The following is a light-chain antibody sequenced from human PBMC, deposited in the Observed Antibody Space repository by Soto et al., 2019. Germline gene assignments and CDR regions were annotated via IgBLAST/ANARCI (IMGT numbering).Light chain of an antibody. CDR1: QDISTY. CDR3: QQVNSYPFT. Sequence: DIPLTQSPSFLSASIGDRVTIICRASQDISTYLAWYQQKPGKAPNLLIYATSTLQSGVPSRFSGSGSGTEFTLTISSLQPEDFATYYFQQVNSYPFTFGPGTKVDIK. J-gene: IGKJ3*01. V-gene: IGKV1-9*01. CDR2: ATS.